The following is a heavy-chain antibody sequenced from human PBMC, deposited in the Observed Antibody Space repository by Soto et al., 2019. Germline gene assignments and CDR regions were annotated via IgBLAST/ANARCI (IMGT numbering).Heavy chain of an antibody. Sequence: QVQLQESGPGLVKPSQTLSLTCTVSGGSISSGGYYWSWIRQHPGKVLEWIGYIYYSGITYYNPARIIRVTISVDTSKNQFSLKLSSVTAACTAVYFCTGSLGVTAAGPFDYSGQGTLVNVSS. CDR2: IYYSGIT. CDR1: GGSISSGGYY. J-gene: IGHJ4*02. CDR3: TGSLGVTAAGPFDY. V-gene: IGHV4-31*03. D-gene: IGHD6-13*01.